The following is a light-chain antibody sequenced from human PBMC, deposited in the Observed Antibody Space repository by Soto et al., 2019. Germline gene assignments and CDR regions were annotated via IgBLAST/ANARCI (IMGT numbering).Light chain of an antibody. CDR3: QQYYTTLYT. Sequence: DIVMTQSPDSLAVSLGERATINCKSSQSVLHSYNSKNYLAWYQQKSGQPPKLLIYWASTRESGVPDRFSGSGSGTDFTLTISSLQAEDVAVYYCQQYYTTLYTFGQGTKLEIK. V-gene: IGKV4-1*01. CDR1: QSVLHSYNSKNY. CDR2: WAS. J-gene: IGKJ2*01.